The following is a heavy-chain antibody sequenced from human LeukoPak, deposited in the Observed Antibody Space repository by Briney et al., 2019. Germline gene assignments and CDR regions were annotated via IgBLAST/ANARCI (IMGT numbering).Heavy chain of an antibody. V-gene: IGHV5-51*01. CDR1: GYSFTSYW. Sequence: GESLKISCKGSGYSFTSYWIGWVRQMPGKGLEWMGIIYPGDSDTRYSPSFQGQVTISADKSISTAYLEWSSLKASDTAIYYCARQGAAGKYYYYYIDVWGKGTTVTVSS. CDR2: IYPGDSDT. D-gene: IGHD6-13*01. J-gene: IGHJ6*03. CDR3: ARQGAAGKYYYYYIDV.